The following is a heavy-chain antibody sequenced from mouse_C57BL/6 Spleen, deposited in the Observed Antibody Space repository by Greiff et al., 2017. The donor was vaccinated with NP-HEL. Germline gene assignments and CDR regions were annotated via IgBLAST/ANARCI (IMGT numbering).Heavy chain of an antibody. CDR2: IDPSDSYT. CDR1: GYTFTSYW. D-gene: IGHD2-2*01. J-gene: IGHJ2*01. V-gene: IGHV1-50*01. CDR3: ARDGYDVGY. Sequence: VQLQQPGAELVKPGASVKLSCKASGYTFTSYWMQWVKQRPGQGLEWIGEIDPSDSYTNYNQKFKGKATLTVDTSSSTAYMQLSSLTSEDSAVYYCARDGYDVGYWGQGTTLTVSS.